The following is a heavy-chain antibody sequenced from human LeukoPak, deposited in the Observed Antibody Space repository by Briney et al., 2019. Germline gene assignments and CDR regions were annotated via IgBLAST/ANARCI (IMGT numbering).Heavy chain of an antibody. J-gene: IGHJ2*01. CDR2: INHSGST. CDR1: GGSFSGYY. Sequence: SETVSLTCAVYGGSFSGYYWSWIRQSPGKELEWIGEINHSGSTNYHPSLKSRVTISVDTSKNQFSLKLSSVTAADTAVYYCARFNPLDIVVVVAATPAGWYFDPWGRGTLVTVSS. CDR3: ARFNPLDIVVVVAATPAGWYFDP. D-gene: IGHD2-15*01. V-gene: IGHV4-34*01.